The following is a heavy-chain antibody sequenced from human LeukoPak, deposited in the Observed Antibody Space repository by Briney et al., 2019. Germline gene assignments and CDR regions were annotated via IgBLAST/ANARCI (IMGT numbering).Heavy chain of an antibody. J-gene: IGHJ6*03. V-gene: IGHV3-23*01. CDR1: GCTFSSYA. CDR2: ISGSGGST. CDR3: AKDISFVVVPAAIRTDYYYMDV. Sequence: PGGSLRLSCAASGCTFSSYAMSWVRQAPGKGLEWVSAISGSGGSTYYAASVKGRVTISREKSKNTLYPQMNSLRAEDTAVYYCAKDISFVVVPAAIRTDYYYMDVWGKGTTVTVSS. D-gene: IGHD2-2*01.